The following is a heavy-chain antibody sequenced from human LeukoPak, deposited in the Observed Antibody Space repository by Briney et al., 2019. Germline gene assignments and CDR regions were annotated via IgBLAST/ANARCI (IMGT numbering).Heavy chain of an antibody. V-gene: IGHV1-69*13. CDR2: IIPIFGTA. Sequence: GASVNVSYKASGGTFSSYAISWVRQAPGQGREWMGGIIPIFGTANYAQKFQGRVTITADESTSTAYMELSSLRSEDTAVYYCAREHSGYYGFDYWGQGTLVTVSS. CDR1: GGTFSSYA. D-gene: IGHD5-12*01. J-gene: IGHJ4*02. CDR3: AREHSGYYGFDY.